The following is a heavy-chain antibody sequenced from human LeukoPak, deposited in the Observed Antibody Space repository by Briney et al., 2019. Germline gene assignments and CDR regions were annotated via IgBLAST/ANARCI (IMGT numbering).Heavy chain of an antibody. V-gene: IGHV3-7*01. CDR3: ARDRWNDVGHYFDY. Sequence: EPGGSLRLSCAASGFTLSAYAMFWVRQAPGKGLEWVANINQAGSEKYYVDSVKGRFTISRDNAKNSLYLQMNSLRAEDTAVYYCARDRWNDVGHYFDYWGQGTLVTVSS. CDR1: GFTLSAYA. CDR2: INQAGSEK. J-gene: IGHJ4*02. D-gene: IGHD1-1*01.